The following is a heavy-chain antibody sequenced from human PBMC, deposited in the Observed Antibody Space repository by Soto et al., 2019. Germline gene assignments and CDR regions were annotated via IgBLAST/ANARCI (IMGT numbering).Heavy chain of an antibody. D-gene: IGHD2-15*01. Sequence: SVKVSCKASGGTFSSYAISWVRQAPGQGLEWMGEIIPIFGTANYAQKFQGRVTITADESTSTAYMELSSLRSEDTAVYYCARDEYCSGGSCYPGGYYYGMDVWGQGTTVTVSS. CDR2: IIPIFGTA. CDR1: GGTFSSYA. V-gene: IGHV1-69*13. CDR3: ARDEYCSGGSCYPGGYYYGMDV. J-gene: IGHJ6*02.